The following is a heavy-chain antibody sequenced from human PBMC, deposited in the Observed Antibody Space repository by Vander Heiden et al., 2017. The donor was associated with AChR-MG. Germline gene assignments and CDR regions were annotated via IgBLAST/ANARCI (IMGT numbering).Heavy chain of an antibody. Sequence: EVQLLESGGDFRQPGESLRLSCAAPGFRFGNYAMSWIRQAPGKGLEWVSSISISGASTNYADAVKGRFTTSRDNSQNTLYLQMNSLRPEDTAVYFCAKTKLGGILRVALDWWGQGTLVSVSS. CDR2: ISISGAST. V-gene: IGHV3-23*01. J-gene: IGHJ4*02. D-gene: IGHD1-26*01. CDR3: AKTKLGGILRVALDW. CDR1: GFRFGNYA.